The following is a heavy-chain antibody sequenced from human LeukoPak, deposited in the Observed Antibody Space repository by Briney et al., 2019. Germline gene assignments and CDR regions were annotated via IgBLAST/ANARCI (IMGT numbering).Heavy chain of an antibody. D-gene: IGHD1-26*01. CDR1: GFTFSSYW. J-gene: IGHJ4*02. V-gene: IGHV3-74*01. CDR2: INSDGSST. CDR3: ARAPPGELYFDY. Sequence: GGSLRLXCAASGFTFSSYWMHWVRQAPGKGLVRVSRINSDGSSTSYADSVKGRFTISRDNAKNTLYLQMNSLRAEDTAVYYCARAPPGELYFDYWGQGTLVTVSS.